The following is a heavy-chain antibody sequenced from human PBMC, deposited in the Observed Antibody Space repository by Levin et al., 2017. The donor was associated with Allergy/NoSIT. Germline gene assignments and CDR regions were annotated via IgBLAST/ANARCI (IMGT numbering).Heavy chain of an antibody. J-gene: IGHJ4*02. CDR2: IKQDGSEK. D-gene: IGHD1-26*01. CDR1: GFTFSNNW. Sequence: GESLKISCVTSGFTFSNNWMSWVRQAPGKGLEWVASIKQDGSEKYYVDSVKGRFAISRDNAKNSLYLQMNSLRAEDTAVYYCVVGGTTFSYWGQGTLATVSS. CDR3: VVGGTTFSY. V-gene: IGHV3-7*01.